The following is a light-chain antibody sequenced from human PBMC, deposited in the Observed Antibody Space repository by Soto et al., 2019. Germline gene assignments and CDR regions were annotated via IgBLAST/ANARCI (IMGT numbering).Light chain of an antibody. CDR3: QPYNIYP. CDR1: HGCGSW. CDR2: AAS. J-gene: IGKJ1*01. Sequence: IQMTQSKYSVSPPVVDSVTVTCRASHGCGSWLAWYPQKPRKAPKHLIYAASSLQSGVPSRFSGSGSGTEFTLTISSLQPDNCATYYCQPYNIYPFGQVAKVAIK. V-gene: IGKV1D-16*01.